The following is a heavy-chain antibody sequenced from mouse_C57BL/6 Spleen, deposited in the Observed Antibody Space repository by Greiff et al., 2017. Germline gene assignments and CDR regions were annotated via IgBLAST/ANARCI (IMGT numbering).Heavy chain of an antibody. CDR1: GYTFTSYW. D-gene: IGHD4-1*01. CDR3: AGRGQTGTGFAY. J-gene: IGHJ3*01. CDR2: IYPSDSET. V-gene: IGHV1-61*01. Sequence: VQLQQSGAELVRPGSSVKLSCKASGYTFTSYWMDWVKQRPGQGLEWIGNIYPSDSETHYNQKFKDKATLTVDKSSSTAYMQLSSLTSEDSAVXYGAGRGQTGTGFAYWGQGTLVTVSA.